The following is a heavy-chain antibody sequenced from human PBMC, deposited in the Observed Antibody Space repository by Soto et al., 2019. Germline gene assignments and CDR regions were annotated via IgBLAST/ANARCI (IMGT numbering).Heavy chain of an antibody. CDR1: GFTFSSYW. V-gene: IGHV3-74*01. D-gene: IGHD3-22*01. Sequence: VGSLRLSCEASGFTFSSYWMHWVRQAPGKGLVWVSRINSDGSATSNADSVKGRFTISRDNARNTLYLQMNSLRAEDTAVYYCARAVGHDSGGYRGDLDYWGQGTLVTVSS. CDR2: INSDGSAT. J-gene: IGHJ4*02. CDR3: ARAVGHDSGGYRGDLDY.